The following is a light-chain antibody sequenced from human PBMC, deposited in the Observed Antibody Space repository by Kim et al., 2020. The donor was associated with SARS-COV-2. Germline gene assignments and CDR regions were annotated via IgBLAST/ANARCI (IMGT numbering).Light chain of an antibody. CDR2: GAS. CDR1: QSVSSN. J-gene: IGKJ1*01. V-gene: IGKV3-15*01. Sequence: VSPGEIATFSVRTSQSVSSNVAWYQQKPGQAPRLLIYGASTRAAGIPGRFSGSGSGTEFTLTISSLQSEDFAVYCCHQYNNWPPTFGQGTKVDIK. CDR3: HQYNNWPPT.